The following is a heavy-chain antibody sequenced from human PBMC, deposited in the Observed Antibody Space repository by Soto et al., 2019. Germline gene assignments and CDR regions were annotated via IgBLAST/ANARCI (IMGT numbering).Heavy chain of an antibody. CDR3: ASLYDSSGYLIHDY. J-gene: IGHJ4*02. Sequence: TSETLSLTCTVSGGSISSYYWSWIRQPPGKGLEWIGYIYYSGSTNYNPSLKSRVTVSVDTSKNQFSLKLSPVTAADTAVYYCASLYDSSGYLIHDYWGQGTLVTVSS. CDR2: IYYSGST. CDR1: GGSISSYY. D-gene: IGHD3-22*01. V-gene: IGHV4-59*01.